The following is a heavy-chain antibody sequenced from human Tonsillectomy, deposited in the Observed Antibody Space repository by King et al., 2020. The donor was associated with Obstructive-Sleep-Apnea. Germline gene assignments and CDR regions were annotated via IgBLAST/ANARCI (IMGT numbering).Heavy chain of an antibody. CDR2: IFSNDEK. CDR3: ARTPEYSSSWYFDY. Sequence: VTLKESGPVLVKPTETLTLTCTVSGFSLSNARMGVSWIRQPPGKALKWLAHIFSNDEKSYSTSLKSRLTISKDTSKSQVVLTMTNMNPVDTATYYCARTPEYSSSWYFDYWGQGTLVTVSS. J-gene: IGHJ4*02. D-gene: IGHD6-13*01. CDR1: GFSLSNARMG. V-gene: IGHV2-26*01.